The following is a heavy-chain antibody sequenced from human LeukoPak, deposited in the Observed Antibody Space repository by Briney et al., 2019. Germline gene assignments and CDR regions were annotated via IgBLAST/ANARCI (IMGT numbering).Heavy chain of an antibody. CDR3: ASMCSSTSCPFDY. D-gene: IGHD2-2*01. J-gene: IGHJ4*02. CDR1: GGSISSSSYH. Sequence: SETLSLTCTVSGGSISSSSYHWGWIRQPPGKGLEWIGSIYYSGSTYYNPSLKSRVTISVDTSKNQFSLKLSSVTAADTAVYYCASMCSSTSCPFDYWGQGTLVTVSS. CDR2: IYYSGST. V-gene: IGHV4-39*01.